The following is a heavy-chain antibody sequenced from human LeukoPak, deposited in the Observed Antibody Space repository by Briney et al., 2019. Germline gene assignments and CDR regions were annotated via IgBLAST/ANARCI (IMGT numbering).Heavy chain of an antibody. CDR1: GFTFSSYS. Sequence: GGSLRLSCAASGFTFSSYSMNWVRQAPGKGLEWVSSISSSSSYIYYADSVKGRFTISRDNAKNSLYLQMNSLRAEDTAVYYCAKSIAAAGIAYYYYYYMDVWGKGTTVTVSS. D-gene: IGHD6-13*01. J-gene: IGHJ6*03. CDR3: AKSIAAAGIAYYYYYYMDV. V-gene: IGHV3-21*04. CDR2: ISSSSSYI.